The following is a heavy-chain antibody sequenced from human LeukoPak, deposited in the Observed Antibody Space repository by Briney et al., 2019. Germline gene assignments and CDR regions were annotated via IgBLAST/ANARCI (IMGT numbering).Heavy chain of an antibody. D-gene: IGHD6-13*01. J-gene: IGHJ4*02. CDR1: GFTFDDYA. V-gene: IGHV3-43*02. Sequence: PGGSLRLSCAASGFTFDDYAMHWVRQAPGKGLEWVSLISGDGGSTYYADSVKGRFTISRDNSKNSLYLQMNSLRTVDTALYYCAKEESSSWYPYWGQGTLVTVSS. CDR2: ISGDGGST. CDR3: AKEESSSWYPY.